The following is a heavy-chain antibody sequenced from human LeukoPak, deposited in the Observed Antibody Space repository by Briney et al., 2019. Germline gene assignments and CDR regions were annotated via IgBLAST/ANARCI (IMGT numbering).Heavy chain of an antibody. V-gene: IGHV4-4*07. Sequence: SETLALTCSVSGGSIRSYYWSWVRQPAGKGLEWIGRIYSSGSTNDNPSLKSRVTMSVDTSKNQISLKLSSVTAADTAVYYCAREAYHYYMDVWGKGTTVTVSS. CDR3: AREAYHYYMDV. J-gene: IGHJ6*03. CDR2: IYSSGST. CDR1: GGSIRSYY.